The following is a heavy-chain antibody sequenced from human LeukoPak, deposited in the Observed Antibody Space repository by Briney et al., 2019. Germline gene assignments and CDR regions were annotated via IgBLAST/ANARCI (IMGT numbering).Heavy chain of an antibody. J-gene: IGHJ5*02. D-gene: IGHD3-9*01. CDR1: GYTFTGYY. Sequence: ATVKVSCKASGYTFTGYYMHWVRQAPGQGLEWMGWINPNSGGTNNAQKFQGRVTMTRDTSISTAYMELSRLRSDDTAVYYCARVRGSRYDILTGYYDFDPWGQGTLVTVSS. CDR2: INPNSGGT. V-gene: IGHV1-2*02. CDR3: ARVRGSRYDILTGYYDFDP.